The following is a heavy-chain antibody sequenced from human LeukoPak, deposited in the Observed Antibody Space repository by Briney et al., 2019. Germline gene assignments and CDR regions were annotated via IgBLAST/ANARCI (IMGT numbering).Heavy chain of an antibody. J-gene: IGHJ4*02. CDR1: GGSFSGYY. Sequence: PSETLSLTCAVYGGSFSGYYWSWIRQPPGKGLEWIGEINHSGSTNYNPSLKSRVTISVDTSKNQFSLKLSSVTAADTAVYYCARDRGYSYGPSYFDYWGQGALVTVSS. V-gene: IGHV4-34*01. D-gene: IGHD5-18*01. CDR2: INHSGST. CDR3: ARDRGYSYGPSYFDY.